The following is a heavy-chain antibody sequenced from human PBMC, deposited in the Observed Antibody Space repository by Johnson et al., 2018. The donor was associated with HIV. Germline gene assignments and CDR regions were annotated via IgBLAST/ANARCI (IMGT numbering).Heavy chain of an antibody. D-gene: IGHD3-16*01. CDR3: ARAGLTYTLDAFDI. V-gene: IGHV3-64*01. J-gene: IGHJ3*02. CDR1: GFTFSTYA. CDR2: ISSNGGST. Sequence: VQLVESGGGVVQPGRSLRLSCAASGFTFSTYAMHWVRQAPGKGLEYVSAISSNGGSTYYANSVKGRFTISRDNSKNTLYLQMGSLRAEDMAVHYCARAGLTYTLDAFDIWGQGTLVTVSS.